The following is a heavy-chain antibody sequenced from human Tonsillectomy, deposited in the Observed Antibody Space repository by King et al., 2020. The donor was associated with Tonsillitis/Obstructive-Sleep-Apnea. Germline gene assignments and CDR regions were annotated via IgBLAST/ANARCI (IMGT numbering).Heavy chain of an antibody. Sequence: QLQESGPGLVKSSGTLSLTCAVSGASISSNDWWSWVRQPPGKGLEWIGEISRGGNTNYNPSLKSRGAISIDNSKNRFSLELTSVTAADTAVYYCTTNGAYCLDRWGQGTLVTVSS. CDR1: GASISSNDW. CDR3: TTNGAYCLDR. V-gene: IGHV4-4*02. D-gene: IGHD2-21*01. CDR2: ISRGGNT. J-gene: IGHJ5*02.